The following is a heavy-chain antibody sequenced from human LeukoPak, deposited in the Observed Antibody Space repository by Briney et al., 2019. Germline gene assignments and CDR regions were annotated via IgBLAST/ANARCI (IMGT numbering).Heavy chain of an antibody. CDR3: AREKVWFGELNYYDYYGMDV. CDR1: GFTFSSYW. V-gene: IGHV3-7*01. J-gene: IGHJ6*02. D-gene: IGHD3-10*01. CDR2: IKQVGSEK. Sequence: GGSLRLSCAASGFTFSSYWMSWVRQAPGKGLEWVANIKQVGSEKYYVDSVKGRFTISRDNAKNSLYLQMNSLRAEDTAVYYCAREKVWFGELNYYDYYGMDVWGQGTTVTVSS.